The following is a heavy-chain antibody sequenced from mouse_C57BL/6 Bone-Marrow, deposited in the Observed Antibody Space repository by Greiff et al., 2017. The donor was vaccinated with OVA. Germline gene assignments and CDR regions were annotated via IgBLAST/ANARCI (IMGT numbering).Heavy chain of an antibody. CDR3: ARGYYGSSDLDY. D-gene: IGHD1-1*01. CDR2: FHPYNDDT. J-gene: IGHJ2*01. V-gene: IGHV1-47*01. Sequence: VHLVESGAELAKPGASVKMSCKASGYTFTTYPIEWMKQNHGKSLEWIGNFHPYNDDTKYNEKVKGKATLTVEQSSSTVYLELSRLTSDDSAVYYCARGYYGSSDLDYWGQGTTLTVSS. CDR1: GYTFTTYP.